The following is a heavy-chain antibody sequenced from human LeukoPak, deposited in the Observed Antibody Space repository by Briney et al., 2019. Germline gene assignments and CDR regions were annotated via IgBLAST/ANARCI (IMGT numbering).Heavy chain of an antibody. CDR3: AARYDSSGYYYVKAFDI. CDR1: GFTFTSSA. Sequence: SVKVSCKASGFTFTSSAMQRVRQARGQRLEWIGWIVVGSGNTNYAQKFQERVTITRDMSTSTAYMELSSLRSEDTAVYYCAARYDSSGYYYVKAFDIWGQGTMVTVSS. V-gene: IGHV1-58*02. J-gene: IGHJ3*02. D-gene: IGHD3-22*01. CDR2: IVVGSGNT.